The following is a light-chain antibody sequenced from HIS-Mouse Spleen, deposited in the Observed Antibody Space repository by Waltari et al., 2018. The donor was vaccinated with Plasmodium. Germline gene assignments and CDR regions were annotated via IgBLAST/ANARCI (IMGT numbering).Light chain of an antibody. Sequence: QAVVTQEPSLPVSPGGTVTLTCGPSPGAVTSGHYPYWFQQKPGQAPRTLIYDTSNKHSWTPARFSGSLLGGKAALTLSGAQPEDEAEYYCLLSYSGARVVFGGGTKLTVL. V-gene: IGLV7-46*01. CDR3: LLSYSGARVV. CDR2: DTS. J-gene: IGLJ2*01. CDR1: PGAVTSGHY.